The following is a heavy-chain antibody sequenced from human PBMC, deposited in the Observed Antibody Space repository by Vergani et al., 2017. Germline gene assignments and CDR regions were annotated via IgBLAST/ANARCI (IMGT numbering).Heavy chain of an antibody. J-gene: IGHJ4*02. CDR3: ARVMIDGYNSWYYFDY. CDR2: IYSGGSK. Sequence: EVQLVESGGGLLQPGGSLRLSCAASGFTVSSNYMSWVRKARGKGLEWVSVIYSGGSKYYADSVTGRFTISRDHSKNTLYLQMNSLRAEDTAVYYCARVMIDGYNSWYYFDYWGQGTLVTVSS. CDR1: GFTVSSNY. V-gene: IGHV3-53*01. D-gene: IGHD5-24*01.